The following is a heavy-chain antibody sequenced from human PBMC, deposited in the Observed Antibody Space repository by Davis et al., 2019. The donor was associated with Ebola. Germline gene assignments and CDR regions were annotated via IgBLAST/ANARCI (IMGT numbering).Heavy chain of an antibody. Sequence: ASVKVSCKASGYTFTSYYMHWVRQAPGQGLEWMGIINPSGGSTSYAQKFQGRVTMTRDTSTSTVYMELSSLRSEDTAVYYCARVAITRVAGTTGDYYYYYYGMDVWGQGTTVTVSS. CDR1: GYTFTSYY. J-gene: IGHJ6*02. V-gene: IGHV1-46*01. D-gene: IGHD6-19*01. CDR3: ARVAITRVAGTTGDYYYYYYGMDV. CDR2: INPSGGST.